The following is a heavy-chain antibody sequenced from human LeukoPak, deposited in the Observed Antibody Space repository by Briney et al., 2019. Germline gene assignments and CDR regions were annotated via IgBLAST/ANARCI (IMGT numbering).Heavy chain of an antibody. CDR2: FIGGGGST. D-gene: IGHD2-15*01. Sequence: GGSLRLSCAASGFSFSTYAMNWVRQTPGKGLEWVSVFIGGGGSTYYADSVKGRFTISRDNSKNTLYLQMNSLRAEDTAVYYCAKRGGYSFDYWGQGTLVTVSS. J-gene: IGHJ4*02. V-gene: IGHV3-23*01. CDR3: AKRGGYSFDY. CDR1: GFSFSTYA.